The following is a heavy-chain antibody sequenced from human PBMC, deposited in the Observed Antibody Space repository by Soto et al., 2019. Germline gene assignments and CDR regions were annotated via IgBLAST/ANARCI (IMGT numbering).Heavy chain of an antibody. D-gene: IGHD3-10*01. CDR1: VLTFSNYA. Sequence: PWSSLRLSCSASVLTFSNYAINWVCQATGEGLAYVEAITNRDDSTYFVDSVKGRLTISRDNCKNTLDLRVNSLVAEGRSIYSGANDKGSYYYGSGTYAPPYYLDSWGHGTLVTVSS. J-gene: IGHJ4*03. CDR2: ITNRDDST. CDR3: ANDKGSYYYGSGTYAPPYYLDS. V-gene: IGHV3-64*04.